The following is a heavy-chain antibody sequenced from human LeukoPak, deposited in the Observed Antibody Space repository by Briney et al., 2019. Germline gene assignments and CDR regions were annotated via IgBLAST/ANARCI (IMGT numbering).Heavy chain of an antibody. J-gene: IGHJ5*02. D-gene: IGHD6-6*01. CDR2: INHSGST. CDR1: GGSFSGYY. CDR3: ARERSIAARPINWFAP. Sequence: SETLSLTCAVYGGSFSGYYWSWIRQPPGKGLEWIGEINHSGSTDYNPSLKSRVTISVDTSKNQFSLKLSSVTAADTAVYYCARERSIAARPINWFAPWGQGTLVTVSS. V-gene: IGHV4-34*01.